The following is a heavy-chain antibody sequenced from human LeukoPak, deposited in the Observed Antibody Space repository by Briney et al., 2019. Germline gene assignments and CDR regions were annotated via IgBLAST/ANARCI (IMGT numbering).Heavy chain of an antibody. V-gene: IGHV1-24*01. CDR2: FDPEDGET. Sequence: GASVKVSCKVSGYTLTELSMHWVRQAPGKGLEWMGGFDPEDGETIYAQKFQGRVTMTEDTSTDTAYMELSSLRSDDTAVYYCARGEYYYDSSGMSTKRPLDYWGQGTLVTVSS. CDR3: ARGEYYYDSSGMSTKRPLDY. CDR1: GYTLTELS. J-gene: IGHJ4*02. D-gene: IGHD3-22*01.